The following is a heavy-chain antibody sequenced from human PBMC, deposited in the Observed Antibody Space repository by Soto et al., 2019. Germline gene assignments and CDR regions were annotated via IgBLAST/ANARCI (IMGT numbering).Heavy chain of an antibody. CDR2: IGNTGTYI. CDR1: GFTLSSYA. D-gene: IGHD1-1*01. V-gene: IGHV3-21*01. J-gene: IGHJ4*02. CDR3: TRDFPGGSWYN. Sequence: GGSLRLSCAASGFTLSSYAMNWVRQAPGKGLEWVSFIGNTGTYITYADSVKGRFTISRDTATNSLYLQMNSLTVEDTAVYYCTRDFPGGSWYNWGQGTLVTVSS.